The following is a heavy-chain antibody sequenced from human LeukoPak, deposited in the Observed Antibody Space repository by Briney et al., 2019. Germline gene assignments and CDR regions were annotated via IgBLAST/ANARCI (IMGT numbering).Heavy chain of an antibody. CDR1: GFTFCMYT. V-gene: IGHV3-23*01. Sequence: PGGSLRLSCAASGFTFCMYTMTWVRQAPGKGLEWITGIHGRGAHSYYADSVKGRFTVSRDNSKNTLYLQMDSLRTEDTAVYFCARGAAGARNPLDYWGQGTLVTVSS. CDR2: IHGRGAHS. CDR3: ARGAAGARNPLDY. J-gene: IGHJ4*02. D-gene: IGHD1-26*01.